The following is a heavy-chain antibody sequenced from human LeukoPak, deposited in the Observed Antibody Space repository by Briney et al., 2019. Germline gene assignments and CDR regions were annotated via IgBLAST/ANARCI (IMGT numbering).Heavy chain of an antibody. J-gene: IGHJ4*02. CDR2: IYSGGST. CDR3: ARDSGGYYPDY. V-gene: IGHV3-53*01. CDR1: GFTVSSNY. D-gene: IGHD3-10*01. Sequence: GGSLRLSCAASGFTVSSNYMSWVRQAPGKGLEWVSVIYSGGSTYYADSVKGRFTISRDNSKNTLYLQMNSLRAEDTAVCYCARDSGGYYPDYWGQGTLVTVSS.